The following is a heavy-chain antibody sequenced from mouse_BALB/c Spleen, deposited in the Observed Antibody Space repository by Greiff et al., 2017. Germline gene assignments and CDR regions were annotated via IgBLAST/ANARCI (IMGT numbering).Heavy chain of an antibody. V-gene: IGHV5-6*01. CDR2: ISSGGSYT. J-gene: IGHJ3*01. CDR3: ARGDYGYAWFAY. D-gene: IGHD2-2*01. Sequence: EVQLVESGGGLVKPGGSLKLSCAASGFTFSSYAMSWVRQSPEKRLEWVAEISSGGSYTYYPDSVKGRFTISRDNAKNNLYLQMSSLKSEDTAMYYCARGDYGYAWFAYWGQGTLVTVSA. CDR1: GFTFSSYA.